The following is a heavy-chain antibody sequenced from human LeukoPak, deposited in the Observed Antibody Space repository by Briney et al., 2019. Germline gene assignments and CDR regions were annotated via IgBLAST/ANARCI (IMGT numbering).Heavy chain of an antibody. CDR3: ARDPGPFDY. CDR2: ISDSGST. Sequence: PSETLALTCTVSRGSITNYYWSWIRQPAGKGLEWIGRISDSGSTDYNPSLKSRVIMSVDTSKNQFSLNLMSLTAADTAVYYCARDPGPFDYWGQGTLVTVSS. V-gene: IGHV4-4*07. J-gene: IGHJ4*02. CDR1: RGSITNYY.